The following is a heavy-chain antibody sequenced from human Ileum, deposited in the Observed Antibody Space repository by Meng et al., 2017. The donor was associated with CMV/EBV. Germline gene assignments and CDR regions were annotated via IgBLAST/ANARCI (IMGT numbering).Heavy chain of an antibody. D-gene: IGHD3-22*01. Sequence: SISSSYNYWGGIRQRPGKGREGIGNIDYSGSRDYKPSLKSRITVSVDTSKNQFSLKLSSVTAADTAVYYCSSSRHYYDGSGYHFFDYWGQGTLVTVSS. CDR2: IDYSGSR. J-gene: IGHJ4*02. CDR3: SSSRHYYDGSGYHFFDY. CDR1: SISSSYNY. V-gene: IGHV4-31*02.